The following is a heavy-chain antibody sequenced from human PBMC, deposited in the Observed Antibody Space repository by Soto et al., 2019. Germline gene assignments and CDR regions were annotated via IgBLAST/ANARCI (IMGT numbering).Heavy chain of an antibody. CDR3: ARVIAPPKKETNCGGDCYSYYFDY. D-gene: IGHD2-21*02. V-gene: IGHV1-18*04. CDR2: ISAYNGNT. J-gene: IGHJ4*02. Sequence: VASVKVSCKASGYTFTSYGISWVRQAPGQGLEWMGWISAYNGNTNYAQELQGRVTMTTDTSTSTAYMELRSLRSDDTAVYYCARVIAPPKKETNCGGDCYSYYFDYWGQGTLVTVSS. CDR1: GYTFTSYG.